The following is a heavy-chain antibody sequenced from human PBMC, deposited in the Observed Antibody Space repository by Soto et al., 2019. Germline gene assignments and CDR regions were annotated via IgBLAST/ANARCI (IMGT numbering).Heavy chain of an antibody. CDR1: GFTFSGYA. CDR3: VKDLVVGATTGWFDP. J-gene: IGHJ5*02. Sequence: GGSLRLSCSASGFTFSGYAMHWVRQAPGKGLEYVSAISSNGGSTYYADSVKGRFTISRDNSKNTLYLQMSSLRAEDTAVYYCVKDLVVGATTGWFDPWGQGTLVTVSS. V-gene: IGHV3-64D*06. CDR2: ISSNGGST. D-gene: IGHD1-26*01.